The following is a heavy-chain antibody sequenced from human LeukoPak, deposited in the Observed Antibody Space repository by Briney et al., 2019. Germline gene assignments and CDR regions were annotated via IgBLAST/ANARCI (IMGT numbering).Heavy chain of an antibody. CDR2: ISGSGGST. J-gene: IGHJ6*02. Sequence: GGSLRLSCAASGFTFSSYAMSWVRQAPGKGLEWVLAISGSGGSTYYADSVKGRFTISRDNSKNTLYLQMNSLRAEDTAVYYCAKDLSVDTAMALAMYYYYGMDVWGQGTTVTVSS. D-gene: IGHD5-18*01. CDR1: GFTFSSYA. V-gene: IGHV3-23*01. CDR3: AKDLSVDTAMALAMYYYYGMDV.